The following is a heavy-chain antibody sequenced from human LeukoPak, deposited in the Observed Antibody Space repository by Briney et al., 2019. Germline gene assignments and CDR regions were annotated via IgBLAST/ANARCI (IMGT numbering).Heavy chain of an antibody. CDR1: GGSISSSSYC. J-gene: IGHJ4*02. CDR3: ARHKSPGWYDY. V-gene: IGHV4-39*01. Sequence: PSETLSLTCTVSGGSISSSSYCWGWIRQPPGKGLEWIGSIYYSGSTYYNPSLKSRVTISVDTSKNQFSLKLSSVTAADTAVYYCARHKSPGWYDYWGQGTLVTVSS. CDR2: IYYSGST. D-gene: IGHD6-19*01.